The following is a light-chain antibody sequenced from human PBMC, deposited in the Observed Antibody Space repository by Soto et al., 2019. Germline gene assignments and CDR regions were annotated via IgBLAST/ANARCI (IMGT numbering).Light chain of an antibody. CDR1: SSDVGTYNH. CDR2: EVS. J-gene: IGLJ1*01. V-gene: IGLV2-14*01. Sequence: QSALTQPASVSGSPRQSITISCTGTSSDVGTYNHVSWYQQHPGKAPQLIIYEVSNRPSGLSNRFSASKSGNTASLTISGLQAEDEADYYCCSFTTSSTLVFGTGTKVTVL. CDR3: CSFTTSSTLV.